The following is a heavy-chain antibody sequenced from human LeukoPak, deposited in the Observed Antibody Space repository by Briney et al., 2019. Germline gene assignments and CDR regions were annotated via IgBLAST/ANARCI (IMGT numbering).Heavy chain of an antibody. J-gene: IGHJ6*02. Sequence: SETLSLTCTVSGGSISSHYWSWIRQPPGKGLEWIGYIYYSGSTNYNPSLKSRVTISVDTSKNQFSLKLSSVTAADTAVYYCAGSRFLEWLSRTNYYYYGMDVWGQGTTVTVSS. D-gene: IGHD3-3*01. V-gene: IGHV4-59*08. CDR3: AGSRFLEWLSRTNYYYYGMDV. CDR1: GGSISSHY. CDR2: IYYSGST.